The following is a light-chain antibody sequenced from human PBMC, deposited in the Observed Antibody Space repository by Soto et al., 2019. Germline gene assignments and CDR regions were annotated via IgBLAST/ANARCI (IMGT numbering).Light chain of an antibody. Sequence: DIQLTQSPSFLSASVGDRVTITCRASQDSGSNLAWYQQKPGKAPKLLIYTISPVQSGVPPRFSGSGHGTEFTLTISSRQTEEFATSYCQRHNSYPLTFGGGTKVEI. CDR3: QRHNSYPLT. V-gene: IGKV1-9*01. CDR2: TIS. CDR1: QDSGSN. J-gene: IGKJ4*01.